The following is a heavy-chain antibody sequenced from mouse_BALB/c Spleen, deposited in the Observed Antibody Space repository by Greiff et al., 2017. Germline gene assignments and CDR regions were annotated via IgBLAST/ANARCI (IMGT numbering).Heavy chain of an antibody. CDR1: GFTFSSYA. J-gene: IGHJ2*01. CDR3: ARGRDGSYYFDY. Sequence: EVKVEESGGGLVKPGGSLKLSCAASGFTFSSYAMSWVRQTPEKRLEWVASISSGGITYYPDSVKGRFTISRDNARNILYLQMSSLRSEDTAIYYCARGRDGSYYFDYWGQGTTLTVSS. CDR2: ISSGGIT. V-gene: IGHV5-6-5*01. D-gene: IGHD1-1*01.